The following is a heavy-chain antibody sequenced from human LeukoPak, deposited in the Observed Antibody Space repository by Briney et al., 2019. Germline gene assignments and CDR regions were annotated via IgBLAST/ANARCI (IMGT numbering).Heavy chain of an antibody. V-gene: IGHV4-4*07. J-gene: IGHJ4*02. Sequence: ETLSLTCSISGGSISSFYWSWIRQPAGKGLEWIGRLSTRGNTDYNPSLKSRVTLSVDTSNNQFSLKLSSVTAADTAVYYCAGELGLWFGELLYDYWGQGTLVTVSS. CDR2: LSTRGNT. CDR1: GGSISSFY. CDR3: AGELGLWFGELLYDY. D-gene: IGHD3-10*01.